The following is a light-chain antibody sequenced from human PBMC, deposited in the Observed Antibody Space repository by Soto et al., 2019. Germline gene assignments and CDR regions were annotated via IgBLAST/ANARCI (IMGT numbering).Light chain of an antibody. V-gene: IGKV1-39*01. CDR1: QSIGSY. CDR3: QQSYTPPRT. CDR2: AAS. Sequence: DIQMTQAPSSLSASVGDRVTITCRASQSIGSYLNWYQHKPGRAPKVLICAASSLQSEVPSRFSGSGYGAEFTLTISNRQPEDFATYYCQQSYTPPRTFGQGTRREIK. J-gene: IGKJ2*01.